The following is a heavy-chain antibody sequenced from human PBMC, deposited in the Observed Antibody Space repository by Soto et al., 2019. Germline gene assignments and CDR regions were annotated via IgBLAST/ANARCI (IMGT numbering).Heavy chain of an antibody. CDR3: ARSKYQLLSVSYYYYGMDV. V-gene: IGHV1-69*13. Sequence: GASVKVSCKASRGTFSSYAISWVRQAPGQGLEWMGGIIPIFGTANYAQKFQGGVTITADESTSTAYMELSSLRSEDTAVYYCARSKYQLLSVSYYYYGMDVWGQGTPVTVSS. CDR2: IIPIFGTA. CDR1: RGTFSSYA. D-gene: IGHD2-2*01. J-gene: IGHJ6*02.